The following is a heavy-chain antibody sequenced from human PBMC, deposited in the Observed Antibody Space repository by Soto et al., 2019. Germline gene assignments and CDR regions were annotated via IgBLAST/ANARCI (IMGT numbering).Heavy chain of an antibody. Sequence: GASVKVSCKASGGTFSSYAISWVRQAPGQGLEWMGGIIPIFGTANYAQKFQGRVTITADESTSTAYMELSSPRSEDTAVYYCASRAGYCSSTSCYMYYYYGMDVWRQGTTVTVSS. CDR3: ASRAGYCSSTSCYMYYYYGMDV. J-gene: IGHJ6*02. CDR2: IIPIFGTA. CDR1: GGTFSSYA. V-gene: IGHV1-69*13. D-gene: IGHD2-2*02.